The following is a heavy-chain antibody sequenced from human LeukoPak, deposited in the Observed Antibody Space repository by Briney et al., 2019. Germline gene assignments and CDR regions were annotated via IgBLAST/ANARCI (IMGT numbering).Heavy chain of an antibody. V-gene: IGHV4-59*08. D-gene: IGHD3-10*01. CDR2: IYYSGST. CDR3: ARHRHLVRVYYYMDV. CDR1: GGSISSYY. J-gene: IGHJ6*03. Sequence: SETLSLTCTVSGGSISSYYWSWIRQPPGKGLEWIGYIYYSGSTNYNPSLKSRVTISVDTSKNQFSLKLSSVTAADTAVYYCARHRHLVRVYYYMDVWGKGTTVTISS.